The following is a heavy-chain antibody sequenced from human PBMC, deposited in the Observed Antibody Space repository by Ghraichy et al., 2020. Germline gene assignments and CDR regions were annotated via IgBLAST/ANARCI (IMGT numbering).Heavy chain of an antibody. CDR1: GGSFSGYY. CDR2: INHSGST. J-gene: IGHJ3*02. D-gene: IGHD1-1*01. CDR3: ARGRGERGFPRAFDI. V-gene: IGHV4-34*01. Sequence: SQTLSLTCAVYGGSFSGYYWSWIRQPPGKGLEWIGEINHSGSTNYNPSLKSRVTISVDTSKNQFSLKLSSVTAADTAVYYCARGRGERGFPRAFDIWGQGTMVTVSS.